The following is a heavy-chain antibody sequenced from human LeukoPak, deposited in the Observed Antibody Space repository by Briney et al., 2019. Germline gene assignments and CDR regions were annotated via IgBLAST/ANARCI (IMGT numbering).Heavy chain of an antibody. V-gene: IGHV3-53*01. D-gene: IGHD6-13*01. Sequence: PGGSLRLSCTVSGFTVSTNSMSWVRQAPGKGLEWVSFIYSDNTHYSDSVKGRFTISRDNSKNTLYLQMNSLRAEDTAVYYCATSAGTRRGYFDYWGQGTLVTVSS. CDR3: ATSAGTRRGYFDY. CDR2: IYSDNT. CDR1: GFTVSTNS. J-gene: IGHJ4*02.